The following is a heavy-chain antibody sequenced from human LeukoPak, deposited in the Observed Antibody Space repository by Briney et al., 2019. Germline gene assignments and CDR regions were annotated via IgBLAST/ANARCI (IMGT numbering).Heavy chain of an antibody. J-gene: IGHJ4*02. CDR1: GLSLSTSGVG. V-gene: IGHV2-5*01. CDR2: IYWNDDK. D-gene: IGHD3-22*01. Sequence: SGPTLVNPTQTLTLTCTFSGLSLSTSGVGVGWIRQPPGKALEWLALIYWNDDKRYSPSLKSRLTITKDTSKNQVVLTMTNMDPVDTATYYCAHSEFYYDSSGYPHFDYWGQGTLVTVSS. CDR3: AHSEFYYDSSGYPHFDY.